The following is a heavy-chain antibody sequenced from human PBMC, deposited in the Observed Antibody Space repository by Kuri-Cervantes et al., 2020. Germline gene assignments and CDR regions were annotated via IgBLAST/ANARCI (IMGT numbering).Heavy chain of an antibody. CDR3: ARADHYYYGMDV. V-gene: IGHV4-59*01. CDR2: IYYSGST. Sequence: SETLSLTCTASGGSISSYYWSWIRQPPGKGLEWIGYIYYSGSTNYNPSLKSRVTISVDTSKNQFSLKLSSVTAADTAVYYCARADHYYYGMDVWGQGTTVTVSS. CDR1: GGSISSYY. J-gene: IGHJ6*02.